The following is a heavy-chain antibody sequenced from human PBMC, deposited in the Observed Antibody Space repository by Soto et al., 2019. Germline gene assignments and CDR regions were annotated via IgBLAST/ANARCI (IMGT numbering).Heavy chain of an antibody. CDR1: GFTFSSYA. J-gene: IGHJ4*02. Sequence: EVQLLESGGGLVQPGGSLRLSSAASGFTFSSYAMSWVSQAPGKGLEWVSAMSGSGGSTYYADSVKGRFTISRDNSNNTLYLQMNSLRAEDTAVYYCAKRMTTVTGGGHDYWGQGTLVTVSS. V-gene: IGHV3-23*01. D-gene: IGHD4-17*01. CDR3: AKRMTTVTGGGHDY. CDR2: MSGSGGST.